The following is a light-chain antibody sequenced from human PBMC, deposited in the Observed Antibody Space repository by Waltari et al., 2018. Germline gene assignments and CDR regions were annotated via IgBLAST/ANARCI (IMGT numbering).Light chain of an antibody. J-gene: IGLJ2*01. V-gene: IGLV2-14*03. Sequence: QSALTQPASVSGSPGQSITIPCTGTNRDVGAFNFLSWVQQHPGKAPKLLIYDVTKRPSGVSNRFSGSKSGNTASLTISGLQTEDEAEYYCSSYTRTNTLVFGGGSRLTVL. CDR2: DVT. CDR1: NRDVGAFNF. CDR3: SSYTRTNTLV.